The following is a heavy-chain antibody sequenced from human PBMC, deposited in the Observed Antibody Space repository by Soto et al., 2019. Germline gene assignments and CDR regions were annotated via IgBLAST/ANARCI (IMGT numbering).Heavy chain of an antibody. Sequence: QVQLQQWGPGLLKPSETLSLPCSVNGGSFSCYYWSWIRQSPGKGLEWIGEINHSGTINFNPSHKSRVTISIDTSENQFSLTLRSVTAADTAIYYCARSFRGVSLDWGQGTLVTVSS. J-gene: IGHJ4*02. CDR3: ARSFRGVSLD. V-gene: IGHV4-34*02. CDR2: INHSGTI. D-gene: IGHD3-10*01. CDR1: GGSFSCYY.